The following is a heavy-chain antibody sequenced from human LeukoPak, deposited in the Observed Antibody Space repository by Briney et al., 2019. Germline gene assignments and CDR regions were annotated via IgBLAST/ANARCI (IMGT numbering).Heavy chain of an antibody. Sequence: GGSLRLSCEASGFTFSSYAMSWVRQAPGKGLEWVSAISGSGGSTYYADSVKGRFTISRDNSKNTLYLQMNSLRAEDTAVYYCAKGSVQYSSSWYYFDYWGQGTLVTVSS. CDR2: ISGSGGST. J-gene: IGHJ4*02. CDR3: AKGSVQYSSSWYYFDY. CDR1: GFTFSSYA. D-gene: IGHD6-13*01. V-gene: IGHV3-23*01.